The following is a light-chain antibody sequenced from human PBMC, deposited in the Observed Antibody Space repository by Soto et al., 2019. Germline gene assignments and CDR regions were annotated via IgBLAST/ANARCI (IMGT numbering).Light chain of an antibody. J-gene: IGKJ1*01. CDR2: KAS. CDR3: QQYSTYKM. V-gene: IGKV1-5*03. CDR1: QSISNW. Sequence: DIQMTQSPSTLAASIGDRVTITCRASQSISNWLAWYQQKPGKAPKLLIYKASSLESGVPSRFSGSGSATEFTLTISSLQPDDFATYYCQQYSTYKMFGQGTKVEIK.